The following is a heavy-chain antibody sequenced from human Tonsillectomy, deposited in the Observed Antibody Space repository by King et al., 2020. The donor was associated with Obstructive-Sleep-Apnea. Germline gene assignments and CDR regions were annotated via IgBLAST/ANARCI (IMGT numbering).Heavy chain of an antibody. V-gene: IGHV3-74*01. CDR3: ARDRDCRSTSCFFGMDV. CDR2: INSDGSTT. D-gene: IGHD2-2*01. CDR1: GFTFSSSW. Sequence: VQLVESGGGLVQPGGSLRLSCAASGFTFSSSWMHWVRQAPGKGLVWVSRINSDGSTTTYADSVKGRFTISRDNAKNTLHLQMSSLRAEETAVYFCARDRDCRSTSCFFGMDVWGQGTTVTVSS. J-gene: IGHJ6*02.